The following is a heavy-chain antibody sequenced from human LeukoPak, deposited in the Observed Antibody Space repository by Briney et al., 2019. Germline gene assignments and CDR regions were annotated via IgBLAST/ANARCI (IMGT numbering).Heavy chain of an antibody. CDR3: AKDYSFSNFN. V-gene: IGHV3-7*01. J-gene: IGHJ4*02. Sequence: PGGSLRLSCAASGFMFPNHWMTWVRQAPGKGLEWVANINERGSETYYADYVKGRFTISRDNTKKSLFLQLNSLSVEDTAMYYCAKDYSFSNFNWGQGTLVTVS. CDR2: INERGSET. CDR1: GFMFPNHW. D-gene: IGHD2-15*01.